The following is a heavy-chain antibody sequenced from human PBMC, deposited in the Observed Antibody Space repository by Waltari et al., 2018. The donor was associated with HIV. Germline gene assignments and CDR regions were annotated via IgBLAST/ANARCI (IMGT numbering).Heavy chain of an antibody. CDR3: ARGYSSSRWIPLYH. J-gene: IGHJ4*02. CDR1: GFTFTNFA. D-gene: IGHD6-6*01. V-gene: IGHV3-33*01. CDR2: LWSDVIEI. Sequence: QVQLVESGGGVVQPGTSLTLSCAVSGFTFTNFAIHWVRQSPGKVLEWLAVLWSDVIEISDADSVKGRFTISKDSSQKTLYLHLTSLRAEDTALYYCARGYSSSRWIPLYHWGRGTLVTVSS.